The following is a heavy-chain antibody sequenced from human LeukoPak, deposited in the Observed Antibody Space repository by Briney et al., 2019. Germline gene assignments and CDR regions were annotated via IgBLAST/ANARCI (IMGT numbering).Heavy chain of an antibody. J-gene: IGHJ4*02. Sequence: GESLKISCTASGYDFANSWIGWVRQMPGKGLEWMGIIYPRDSDTIYSPSFQGQVTISADKFIRTAYLQWSSLTASDTAMYYCARGERAMATRKAGFDYWGQGTQVTVSS. CDR3: ARGERAMATRKAGFDY. CDR1: GYDFANSW. V-gene: IGHV5-51*01. D-gene: IGHD5-24*01. CDR2: IYPRDSDT.